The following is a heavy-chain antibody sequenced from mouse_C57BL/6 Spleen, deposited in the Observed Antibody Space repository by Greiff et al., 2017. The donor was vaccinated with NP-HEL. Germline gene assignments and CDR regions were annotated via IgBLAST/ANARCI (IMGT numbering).Heavy chain of an antibody. J-gene: IGHJ1*03. CDR1: GYTFTSYW. D-gene: IGHD2-1*01. Sequence: QVQLQQPGAELVMPGATVKLSCKASGYTFTSYWMHWVKQRPGQGLEWIGEIDPSDSYTNYNQKFKSKATLTVDKSSSTAYMQLSSLTSEDSAVYYCARPYGNYVWYFDVWGTGTTVTVSS. V-gene: IGHV1-69*01. CDR3: ARPYGNYVWYFDV. CDR2: IDPSDSYT.